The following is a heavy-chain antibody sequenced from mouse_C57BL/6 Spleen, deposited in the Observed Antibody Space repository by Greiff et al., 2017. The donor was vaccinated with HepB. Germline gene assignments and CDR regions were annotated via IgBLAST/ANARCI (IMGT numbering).Heavy chain of an antibody. Sequence: EVQVVESGGDLVKPGGSLKLSCAASGFTFSSYGMSWVRQTPDKRLEWVATISSGGSYTYYPDSVKGRFTISRDNAKNTLYLQMSSLKSEDTAMYYCARHWRDGYYFDCWGQGTTLTVSS. CDR1: GFTFSSYG. D-gene: IGHD2-3*01. J-gene: IGHJ2*01. CDR3: ARHWRDGYYFDC. CDR2: ISSGGSYT. V-gene: IGHV5-6*01.